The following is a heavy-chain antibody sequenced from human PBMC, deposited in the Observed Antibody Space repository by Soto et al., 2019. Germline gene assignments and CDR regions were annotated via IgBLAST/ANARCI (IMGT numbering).Heavy chain of an antibody. J-gene: IGHJ2*01. Sequence: GGSLRLSCGASGITFSRCLMSWVRQAPGKGLEWVASISQDGTDTDYVDSVKGRFAISRDNPKNSPYLQMNSLRADDTAVYYCARDPLSYGDYAQTYWYFDLWGRGTRVTVSS. CDR2: ISQDGTDT. D-gene: IGHD4-17*01. CDR3: ARDPLSYGDYAQTYWYFDL. CDR1: GITFSRCL. V-gene: IGHV3-7*01.